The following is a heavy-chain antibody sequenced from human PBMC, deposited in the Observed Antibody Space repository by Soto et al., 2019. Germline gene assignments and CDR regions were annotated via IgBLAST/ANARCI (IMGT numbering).Heavy chain of an antibody. D-gene: IGHD3-10*01. CDR1: GFTFSSYW. CDR2: INSDGSST. Sequence: GGSLRLSCAASGFTFSSYWMHWVRQAPGKGLVWVSRINSDGSSTSYADSVKGRFTISRDNAKNTLYLQMNSLRAEDTAVYYCAQGGAMVRGVKTFHYWGQGTLVTVS. CDR3: AQGGAMVRGVKTFHY. V-gene: IGHV3-74*01. J-gene: IGHJ4*02.